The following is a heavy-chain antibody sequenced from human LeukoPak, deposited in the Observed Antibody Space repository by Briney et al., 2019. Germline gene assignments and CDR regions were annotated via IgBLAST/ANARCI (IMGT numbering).Heavy chain of an antibody. Sequence: PSETLSLTFTVSGGSISSGGYYWSWIRQHPGKGLEWIGYIYYSGSTYYNPSLKSRVTISVDTSKNQFSLKLSSVTAADTAVYYCARDRYYYDSSGSYNWFDPWGQGTLVTVSS. CDR3: ARDRYYYDSSGSYNWFDP. CDR2: IYYSGST. J-gene: IGHJ5*02. D-gene: IGHD3-22*01. CDR1: GGSISSGGYY. V-gene: IGHV4-31*03.